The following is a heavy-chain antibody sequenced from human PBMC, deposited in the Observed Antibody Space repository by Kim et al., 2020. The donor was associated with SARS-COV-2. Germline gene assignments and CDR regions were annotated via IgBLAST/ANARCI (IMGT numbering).Heavy chain of an antibody. CDR3: ARDTWLTFYYYGMDV. J-gene: IGHJ6*02. Sequence: SETLSLTCTVSGGSISSYYWSWIRQPPGKGLEWIGYIYYSGSTNYNPSLKSRVTISVDTSKNQFSLKLSSVTAADTAVYYCARDTWLTFYYYGMDVWGQG. CDR2: IYYSGST. D-gene: IGHD6-19*01. CDR1: GGSISSYY. V-gene: IGHV4-59*13.